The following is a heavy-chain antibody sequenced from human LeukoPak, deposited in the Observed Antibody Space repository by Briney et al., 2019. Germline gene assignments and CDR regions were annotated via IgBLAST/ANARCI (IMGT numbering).Heavy chain of an antibody. CDR1: GGTFSSYA. D-gene: IGHD6-13*01. CDR3: ARDQSFGVAAAGPIMGY. V-gene: IGHV1-69*01. CDR2: IIPIFGTA. J-gene: IGHJ4*02. Sequence: SVKVSCKASGGTFSSYAISWVRQAPGQGLEWMGGIIPIFGTANYAQKFQGRVTITADESTSTAYMELSSLRSEDTAVYYCARDQSFGVAAAGPIMGYWGQGTLVTVSS.